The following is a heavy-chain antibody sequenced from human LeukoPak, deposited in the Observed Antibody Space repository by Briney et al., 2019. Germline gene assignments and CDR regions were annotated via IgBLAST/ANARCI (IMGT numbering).Heavy chain of an antibody. CDR2: IYYSGST. CDR1: GGSISSYY. J-gene: IGHJ5*02. V-gene: IGHV4-59*01. D-gene: IGHD3-3*01. Sequence: SETLSLTCTVSGGSISSYYWSWIRQPPGKGLEWIGYIYYSGSTNYNPSLKSRVTISVDTPKNQFSLKLSSVTAADTAVYYCARGVVGGGQTNWFDPWGQGTLVTVSS. CDR3: ARGVVGGGQTNWFDP.